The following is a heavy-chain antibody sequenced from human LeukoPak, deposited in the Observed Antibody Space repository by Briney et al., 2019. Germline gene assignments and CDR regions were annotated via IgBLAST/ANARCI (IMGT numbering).Heavy chain of an antibody. V-gene: IGHV3-21*01. D-gene: IGHD6-6*01. CDR2: ISSSSSYI. J-gene: IGHJ6*03. CDR1: GFTFSSYS. Sequence: GGSLRLSCAASGFTFSSYSMNWVRQAPGKGLEWVSSISSSSSYIYYADSVKGRFTISRDNAKNSLYLQMNSLRAEDTAVYYCASPYSSSAHYYMDVWGKGTTVTISS. CDR3: ASPYSSSAHYYMDV.